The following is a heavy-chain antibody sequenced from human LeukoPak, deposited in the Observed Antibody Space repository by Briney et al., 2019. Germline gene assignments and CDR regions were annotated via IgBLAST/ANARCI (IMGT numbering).Heavy chain of an antibody. J-gene: IGHJ4*02. CDR3: ARGKEREPFDF. CDR2: IFTYNGDT. CDR1: GYTFISYG. V-gene: IGHV1-18*01. D-gene: IGHD1-1*01. Sequence: ASVKVSCKASGYTFISYGISWVRQAPGQGLEWVGWIFTYNGDTKYEKKFQGRVTMTTDSSTNTVYLELRSLRPDDTAVYYCARGKEREPFDFRGQGTLVTVSS.